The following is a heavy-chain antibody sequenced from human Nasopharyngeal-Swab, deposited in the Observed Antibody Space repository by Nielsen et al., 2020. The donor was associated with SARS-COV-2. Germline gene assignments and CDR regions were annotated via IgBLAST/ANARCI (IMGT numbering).Heavy chain of an antibody. CDR2: INHSGST. CDR1: GGSFRGYY. D-gene: IGHD2-2*01. CDR3: ASCSSTSCPLKMDV. Sequence: SETLSLTCAVYGGSFRGYYWSWIRQPPGKGLEWIGEINHSGSTNYNPSLKSRVTISVDTSKNQFSLKLSSVTAADTAVYYCASCSSTSCPLKMDVWGQGTTVTVSS. V-gene: IGHV4-34*01. J-gene: IGHJ6*02.